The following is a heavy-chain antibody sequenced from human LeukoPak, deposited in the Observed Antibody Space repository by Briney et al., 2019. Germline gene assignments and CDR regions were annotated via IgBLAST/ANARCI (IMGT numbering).Heavy chain of an antibody. CDR1: GFTFSSYS. CDR3: ARGRYSSGWYSPYDAFDI. CDR2: ISSSSSYI. Sequence: GGSLRLSCAASGFTFSSYSMNWVCQAPGKGLEWVSSISSSSSYIYYADSVKGRFTISRDNAKNSLYLQMNSLRAEDTAVYYCARGRYSSGWYSPYDAFDIWGQGTMVTVSS. D-gene: IGHD6-19*01. J-gene: IGHJ3*02. V-gene: IGHV3-21*01.